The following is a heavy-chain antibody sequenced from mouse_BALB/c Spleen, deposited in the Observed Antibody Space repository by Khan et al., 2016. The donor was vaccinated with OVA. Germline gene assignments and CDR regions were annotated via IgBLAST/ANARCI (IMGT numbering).Heavy chain of an antibody. CDR1: GYTFTNYW. Sequence: QVQLKQSGAELARPGTSVKLSCKASGYTFTNYWMQWVKQRPGQGLEWIGTTYPGNGDTRYTQNFKDKATLTADKSSNTAYMQLSSLASEDSAVYYCAGGGITAGYFDYWGLGTTLTVAS. CDR3: AGGGITAGYFDY. CDR2: TYPGNGDT. V-gene: IGHV1-87*01. J-gene: IGHJ2*01. D-gene: IGHD1-1*01.